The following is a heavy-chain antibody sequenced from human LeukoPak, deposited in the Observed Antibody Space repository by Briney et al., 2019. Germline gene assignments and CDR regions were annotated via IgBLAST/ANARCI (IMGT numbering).Heavy chain of an antibody. CDR2: FQPGDSQS. CDR1: GYSFTTYW. D-gene: IGHD1-26*01. Sequence: GESLKISCKGSGYSFTTYWIAWVRQMPGKGLEWMGLFQPGDSQSRYSPSFRGHVTFSDDKSISTAYLQWSSLRASDTAIYYCARRLLTGGFDIWGQGTMVTVSS. CDR3: ARRLLTGGFDI. V-gene: IGHV5-51*01. J-gene: IGHJ3*02.